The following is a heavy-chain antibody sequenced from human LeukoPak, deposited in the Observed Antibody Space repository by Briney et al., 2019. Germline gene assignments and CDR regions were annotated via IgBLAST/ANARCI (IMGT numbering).Heavy chain of an antibody. V-gene: IGHV3-74*01. CDR1: GFTFSTFW. CDR2: INHDGSST. J-gene: IGHJ3*01. D-gene: IGHD2-21*01. CDR3: AKDRAYPNDVFDV. Sequence: GGSLRLSCATSGFTFSTFWMHWVRQAPGKGLVWVSRINHDGSSTNYADSVKGRFSISRDTSKNTLFLQMNSLRADDTALYYCAKDRAYPNDVFDVWGQGTMVTVS.